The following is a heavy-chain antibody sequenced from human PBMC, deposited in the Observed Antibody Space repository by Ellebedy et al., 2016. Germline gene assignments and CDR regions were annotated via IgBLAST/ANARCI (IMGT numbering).Heavy chain of an antibody. D-gene: IGHD4-17*01. CDR2: ITGRDETT. CDR1: GFSFSTWP. J-gene: IGHJ4*02. Sequence: GESLKISCAASGFSFSTWPMGWVRQAPGKGLEWVSSITGRDETTYYADSVKGRFTISRDNSNNTVYLLMNSLSLEDTAVYYCATVRGVTSPSDYWGQGTLVTVSS. CDR3: ATVRGVTSPSDY. V-gene: IGHV3-23*01.